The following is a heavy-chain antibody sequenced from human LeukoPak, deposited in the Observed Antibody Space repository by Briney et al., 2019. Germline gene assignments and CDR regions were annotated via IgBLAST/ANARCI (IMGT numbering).Heavy chain of an antibody. Sequence: GGSLRLSCAASVSTFDDYGMSWVRQAPGKGLEWVSGMNWNGGSTVYADSVKGRFTISRDNAKNSLYLQMNSLRAEDTALYYCARGRLPMTAVPYYFDYWGQGTLVTVSS. CDR3: ARGRLPMTAVPYYFDY. V-gene: IGHV3-20*04. J-gene: IGHJ4*02. CDR1: VSTFDDYG. D-gene: IGHD4-17*01. CDR2: MNWNGGST.